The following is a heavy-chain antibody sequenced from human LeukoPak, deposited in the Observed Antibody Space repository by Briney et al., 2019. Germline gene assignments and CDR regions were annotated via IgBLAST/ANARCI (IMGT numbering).Heavy chain of an antibody. Sequence: PGGSLRLSCEVSGFTVSRNYMTWVRQAPGKGLEWVSIVYSGGTTYYADSVKGRFTISRDNSRNMLYLQMNSLRAEDTAVYYCASGYIFGLDYWGQGTLLTVS. CDR2: VYSGGTT. V-gene: IGHV3-53*01. CDR1: GFTVSRNY. J-gene: IGHJ4*02. CDR3: ASGYIFGLDY. D-gene: IGHD5-18*01.